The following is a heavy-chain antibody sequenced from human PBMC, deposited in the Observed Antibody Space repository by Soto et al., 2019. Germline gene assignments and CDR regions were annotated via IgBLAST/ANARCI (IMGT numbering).Heavy chain of an antibody. Sequence: ASVKVSCKASGYTFTSYGISWVRQAPGQGLEWMGWISAYNGNTNYAQKLQGRVTMTTDTSTSTAYMELRSLRSDDTAVYYCARDRDPSSGWYVWDYRGQGTLVTVSS. CDR1: GYTFTSYG. CDR3: ARDRDPSSGWYVWDY. V-gene: IGHV1-18*01. J-gene: IGHJ4*02. CDR2: ISAYNGNT. D-gene: IGHD6-19*01.